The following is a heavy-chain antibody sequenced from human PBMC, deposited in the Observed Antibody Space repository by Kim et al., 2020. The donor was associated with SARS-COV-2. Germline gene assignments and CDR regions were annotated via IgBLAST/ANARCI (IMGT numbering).Heavy chain of an antibody. J-gene: IGHJ4*02. CDR2: ISSSVSHT. Sequence: GGSLRLSCVGSAFAFSDSYMSWIRQAPGKGLEWVSYISSSVSHTNYADSVKGRFTISRDNAKHPLYLQMNSLRAEDTAIYYCARDREGAASFDYWGQGTL. D-gene: IGHD1-26*01. CDR3: ARDREGAASFDY. V-gene: IGHV3-11*06. CDR1: AFAFSDSY.